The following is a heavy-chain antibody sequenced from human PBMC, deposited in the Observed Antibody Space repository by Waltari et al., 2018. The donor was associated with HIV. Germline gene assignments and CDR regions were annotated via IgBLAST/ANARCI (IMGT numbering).Heavy chain of an antibody. J-gene: IGHJ4*02. CDR2: ITNRPQGGTT. D-gene: IGHD5-18*01. Sequence: EVQLVESGGGLVQSGRSLRLSCTAAGFTFGDYAMSWFRQAPGKGLEWAAFITNRPQGGTTEYAASVKDRFTISRDESKSIAYLQMNSRKTEDTAVYYCSRSRGYSYGYADYWSQGTLVTVS. CDR3: SRSRGYSYGYADY. V-gene: IGHV3-49*03. CDR1: GFTFGDYA.